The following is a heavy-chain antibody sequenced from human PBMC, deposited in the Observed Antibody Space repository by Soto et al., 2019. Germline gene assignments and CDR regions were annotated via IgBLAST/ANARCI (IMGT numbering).Heavy chain of an antibody. V-gene: IGHV1-18*01. CDR3: ARVYCSGGSCYLGFGWYYYYMDV. Sequence: QVQLVQSGAEVKKPGASVKVSCKASGYTFTSYGISWVRQAPGQGLEWMGWISAYNGNTNYAQKLQGRVTMTTDTSTSTAHMELRSLRSDDTAVYYCARVYCSGGSCYLGFGWYYYYMDVWGKGTTVTVSS. D-gene: IGHD2-15*01. J-gene: IGHJ6*03. CDR2: ISAYNGNT. CDR1: GYTFTSYG.